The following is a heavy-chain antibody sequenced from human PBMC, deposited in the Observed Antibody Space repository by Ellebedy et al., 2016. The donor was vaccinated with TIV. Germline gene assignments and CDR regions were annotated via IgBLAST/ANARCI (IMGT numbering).Heavy chain of an antibody. CDR1: GYTFTTYY. D-gene: IGHD5-18*01. J-gene: IGHJ4*02. CDR2: IDPSGGSA. V-gene: IGHV1-46*01. Sequence: AASVKVSCKASGYTFTTYYMHWVRQAPGQGLEWMGIIDPSGGSAIYAQRLQGRVTMTRDTSTSTVYMVLSSLKSEDTAMYFCARVDAGMYAFDYWGQGTLVTVSS. CDR3: ARVDAGMYAFDY.